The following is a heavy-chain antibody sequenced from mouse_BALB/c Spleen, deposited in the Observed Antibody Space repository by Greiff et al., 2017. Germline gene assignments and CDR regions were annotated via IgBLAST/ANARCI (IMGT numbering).Heavy chain of an antibody. CDR3: AKNGRGGNYYFDY. Sequence: QVQLKESGPSLVQPSQSLSITCTVSGFSLTSYGVHWVRQSPGKGLEWLGVIWRGGSTDYNAAFMSRLSITKDNSKSQVFFKMNSLQADDTAIYYCAKNGRGGNYYFDYWGQGTTLTVSS. D-gene: IGHD2-1*01. V-gene: IGHV2-5-1*01. J-gene: IGHJ2*01. CDR1: GFSLTSYG. CDR2: IWRGGST.